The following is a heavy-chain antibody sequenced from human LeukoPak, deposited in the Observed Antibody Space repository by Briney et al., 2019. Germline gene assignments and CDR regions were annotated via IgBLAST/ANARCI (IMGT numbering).Heavy chain of an antibody. V-gene: IGHV3-7*01. CDR1: GFTFSHYW. J-gene: IGHJ3*01. D-gene: IGHD2/OR15-2a*01. CDR2: IRQDESEK. Sequence: GGPLRLSCAASGFTFSHYWMTWVRQAPGKGLEWVANIRQDESEKYYVDSVKGRFTISRDNAKNSLYLQMNSLRAEDTAVYYCARDRRIIAYDAFDLWGQGTMVTVSS. CDR3: ARDRRIIAYDAFDL.